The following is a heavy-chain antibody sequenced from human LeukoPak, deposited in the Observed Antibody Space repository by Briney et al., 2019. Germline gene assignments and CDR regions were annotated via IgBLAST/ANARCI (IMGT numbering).Heavy chain of an antibody. CDR1: GDTFSSYA. CDR3: ARALPTSYDSSGYHDY. D-gene: IGHD3-22*01. Sequence: ASVKVSCKASGDTFSSYAISWVRQAPGQGLEWMGRIIPILGIANYAQKFQGRVTITADKSTSTAYMELSSLRSEDTAVYYCARALPTSYDSSGYHDYWGQGTLVTVSS. V-gene: IGHV1-69*04. CDR2: IIPILGIA. J-gene: IGHJ4*02.